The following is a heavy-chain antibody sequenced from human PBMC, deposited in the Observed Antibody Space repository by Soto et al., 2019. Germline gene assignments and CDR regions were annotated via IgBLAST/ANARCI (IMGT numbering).Heavy chain of an antibody. D-gene: IGHD3-22*01. CDR2: ISPSGGST. CDR3: AREPTYYYDSSGQQDGMDV. J-gene: IGHJ6*02. CDR1: GYTFTSYY. V-gene: IGHV1-46*01. Sequence: ASVKVSCKASGYTFTSYYMHWVRQAPGQGLEWMGIISPSGGSTSYAQKFQGRVTMTRDTSTSTVYMELSSLRSEDTAVYYCAREPTYYYDSSGQQDGMDVWGQGTTVTVSS.